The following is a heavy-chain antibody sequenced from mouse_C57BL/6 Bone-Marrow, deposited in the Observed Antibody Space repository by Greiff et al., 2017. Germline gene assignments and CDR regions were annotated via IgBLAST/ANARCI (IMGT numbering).Heavy chain of an antibody. CDR1: GFTFSDYG. CDR2: ISSGSSTI. Sequence: EVQRVESGGGLVKPGGSLKLSCAASGFTFSDYGMHWVRLAPEKGLEWVAYISSGSSTIYYADTVKGQFTISRDNAKNTLFLQMTSLRSEDTAMYYWARLASCYFGYWGQGTTLTVSS. CDR3: ARLASCYFGY. J-gene: IGHJ2*01. V-gene: IGHV5-17*01.